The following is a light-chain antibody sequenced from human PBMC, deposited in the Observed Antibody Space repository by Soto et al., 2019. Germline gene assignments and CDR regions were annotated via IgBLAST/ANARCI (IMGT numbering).Light chain of an antibody. V-gene: IGKV3-20*01. CDR3: QQYGSLWT. J-gene: IGKJ1*01. CDR2: GAS. Sequence: EIVLTQSPGTLSLSPGARATLSCRASQSVSSSYLAWYQQKPGQAPRLLIYGASSRATGIPDRFSGSGSGTDFTLTISRLEPEDFAVYYCQQYGSLWTFGQGTKVDI. CDR1: QSVSSSY.